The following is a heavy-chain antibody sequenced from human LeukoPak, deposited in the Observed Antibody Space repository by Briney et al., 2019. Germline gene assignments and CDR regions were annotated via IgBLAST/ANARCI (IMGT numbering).Heavy chain of an antibody. V-gene: IGHV4-39*02. CDR1: GDSISRSTYY. CDR3: ARSSGTGTFSY. CDR2: VYYGRSP. J-gene: IGHJ4*02. D-gene: IGHD6-25*01. Sequence: PSETLSLTCTVSGDSISRSTYYWAWIRQPPGKGLEWIGSVYYGRSPYFNPSLESRATISVDTSKNHFSLKMSSVTAADTAVYYCARSSGTGTFSYWGQGTLVTVSS.